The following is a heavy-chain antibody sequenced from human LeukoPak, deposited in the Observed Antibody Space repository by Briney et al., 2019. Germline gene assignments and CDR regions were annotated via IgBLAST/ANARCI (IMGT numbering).Heavy chain of an antibody. J-gene: IGHJ6*02. CDR3: SRGGRSSSSSGTTYYHYGLDV. CDR1: GFSFSGYW. V-gene: IGHV3-74*01. D-gene: IGHD6-6*01. Sequence: GGSLRLSCAASGFSFSGYWVRWVRQAPGKGLVWVSLINIDGSRTTYADSVKGRFTISRDNAKNTLYLQMNSLRAEDTAVYYCSRGGRSSSSSGTTYYHYGLDVWGQGTTVTVSS. CDR2: INIDGSRT.